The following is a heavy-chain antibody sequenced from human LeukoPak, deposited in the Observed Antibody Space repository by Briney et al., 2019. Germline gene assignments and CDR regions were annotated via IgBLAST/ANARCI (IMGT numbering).Heavy chain of an antibody. J-gene: IGHJ4*02. CDR1: GFTFSSYG. V-gene: IGHV3-48*04. Sequence: PGGSLRLSCAASGFTFSSYGMNWVRQAPGKGLEWVSYISSSGSTIYYADSVKGRFTISRDNAKNSLYLQMNSLRAEDTAVYYCASVAAAGEIDYWGQGTLVTVSS. D-gene: IGHD6-13*01. CDR2: ISSSGSTI. CDR3: ASVAAAGEIDY.